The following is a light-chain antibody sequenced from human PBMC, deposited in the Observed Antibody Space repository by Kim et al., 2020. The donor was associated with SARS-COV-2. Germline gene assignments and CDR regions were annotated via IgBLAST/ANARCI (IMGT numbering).Light chain of an antibody. J-gene: IGLJ2*01. Sequence: GQSHTSSVTGTSSDVGDYNFVSWYQQPPGKAPKLMIYDVSKRPSGVPDRFSGSKSDNTASLTISGLQAEDEADYYCCSYADTSVVFGGGTQLTVL. V-gene: IGLV2-11*03. CDR1: SSDVGDYNF. CDR3: CSYADTSVV. CDR2: DVS.